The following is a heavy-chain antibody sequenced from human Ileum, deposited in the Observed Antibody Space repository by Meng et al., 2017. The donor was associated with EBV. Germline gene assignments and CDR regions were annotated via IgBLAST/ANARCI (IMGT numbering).Heavy chain of an antibody. CDR2: VNYNGDS. CDR3: ARDLRVGGAFDY. D-gene: IGHD1-26*01. Sequence: QPQHSGPGRVIPSETLSLTCTVAGASVTSSGYYWSWLRQSPGKGLEWLGYVNYNGDSTYNPSLKSRVTIFIDTSKKQFYLNLTSATAADTAIYYCARDLRVGGAFDYWGQGTLVTVSS. V-gene: IGHV4-61*08. CDR1: GASVTSSGYY. J-gene: IGHJ4*02.